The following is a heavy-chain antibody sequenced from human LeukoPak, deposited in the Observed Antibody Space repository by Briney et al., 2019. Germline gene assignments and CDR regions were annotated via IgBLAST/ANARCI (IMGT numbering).Heavy chain of an antibody. J-gene: IGHJ4*02. CDR3: AKEKAAAGTPL. CDR1: GFTFSNAW. CDR2: IKSKTDGGTT. V-gene: IGHV3-15*07. Sequence: GGSLRLSCAASGFTFSNAWMNWVRQAPGKGLEWVGRIKSKTDGGTTDYAAPVKGRFTISRDDSKNTLYLQMNSLRAEDTAVYYCAKEKAAAGTPLWGQGTLVTVSS. D-gene: IGHD6-13*01.